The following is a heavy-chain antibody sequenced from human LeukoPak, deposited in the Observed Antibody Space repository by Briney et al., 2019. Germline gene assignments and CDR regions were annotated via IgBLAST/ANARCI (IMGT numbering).Heavy chain of an antibody. J-gene: IGHJ4*02. CDR2: IYHSGST. Sequence: SETLSLTCTVSGGSISTSSYYWGWIRQPPGKGLEWIGSIYHSGSTDYNSSLKSRVTISVDTSKNQFSLNLGSVTAADTAVYYCATTSYYYDSPDYWGQGTLVTVSS. CDR1: GGSISTSSYY. CDR3: ATTSYYYDSPDY. V-gene: IGHV4-39*07. D-gene: IGHD3-22*01.